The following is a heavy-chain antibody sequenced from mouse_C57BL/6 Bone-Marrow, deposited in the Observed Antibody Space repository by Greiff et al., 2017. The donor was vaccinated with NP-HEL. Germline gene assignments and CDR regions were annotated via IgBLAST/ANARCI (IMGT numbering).Heavy chain of an antibody. V-gene: IGHV7-3*01. Sequence: EVHLVESGGGLVQPGGSLSLSCAASGFTFTDYYMSWVRQPPGKALEWLGFIRNKANGYTTEYSASVKGRFTISRDNSQSILYLQMNALRAEDSATYYCARFTGTGWYFDVWGTGTTVTVSS. CDR2: IRNKANGYTT. CDR3: ARFTGTGWYFDV. D-gene: IGHD4-1*01. J-gene: IGHJ1*03. CDR1: GFTFTDYY.